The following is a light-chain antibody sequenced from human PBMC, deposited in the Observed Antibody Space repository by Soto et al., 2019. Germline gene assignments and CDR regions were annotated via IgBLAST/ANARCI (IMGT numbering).Light chain of an antibody. Sequence: EIVLTQSPGTLSLSPGERATLSCRASQSVSSSYLAWYQQKPGHAPRLLIYGASNRATGIPDRFSGSGSGTDFTLTISRLESEDFAVYYCQHYGNFLFTFGPGTKVDIK. CDR1: QSVSSSY. V-gene: IGKV3-20*01. J-gene: IGKJ3*01. CDR2: GAS. CDR3: QHYGNFLFT.